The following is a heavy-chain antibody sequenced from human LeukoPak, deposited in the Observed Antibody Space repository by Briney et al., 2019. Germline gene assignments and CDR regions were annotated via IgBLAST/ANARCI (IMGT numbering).Heavy chain of an antibody. J-gene: IGHJ6*03. CDR1: GGSINSATYY. Sequence: SETLSLTCTVSGGSINSATYYWSWIRQPPGKGLEWIGEINHSGSTNYNPSLKSRVTISVDTSKNQFSLKLSSVTAADTAVYYCARGRTVRGAIKFYYYMDVWGKGTTVTVSS. D-gene: IGHD3-10*01. CDR3: ARGRTVRGAIKFYYYMDV. V-gene: IGHV4-39*01. CDR2: INHSGST.